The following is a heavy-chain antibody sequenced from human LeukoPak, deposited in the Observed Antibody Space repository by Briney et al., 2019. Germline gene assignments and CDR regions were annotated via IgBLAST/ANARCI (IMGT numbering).Heavy chain of an antibody. Sequence: GGSLRLSCAGSGFSFSSYGMHWVRQAPGKGLEWMAFIRSDGSNKYYADSVKGRFTISRDNSKNTLYLQMNSLRAEDTAVYYCAREITLLWFGELSQADYWGQGTLVTVSS. CDR2: IRSDGSNK. CDR1: GFSFSSYG. D-gene: IGHD3-10*01. CDR3: AREITLLWFGELSQADY. J-gene: IGHJ4*02. V-gene: IGHV3-30*02.